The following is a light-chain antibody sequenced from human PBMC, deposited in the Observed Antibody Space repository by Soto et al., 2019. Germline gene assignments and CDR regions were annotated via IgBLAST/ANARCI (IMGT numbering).Light chain of an antibody. V-gene: IGKV3-20*01. CDR2: AAS. Sequence: EIVLTQSPGTLSLSPGERATLSCRASQSVSSSYLAWYQQKPGQPPRLLIYAASSRATGIPDRFSGIGSGTDFTLTISRLEPEDFEVYYCQQYDNSLYTFGQGTTLEIK. J-gene: IGKJ2*01. CDR3: QQYDNSLYT. CDR1: QSVSSSY.